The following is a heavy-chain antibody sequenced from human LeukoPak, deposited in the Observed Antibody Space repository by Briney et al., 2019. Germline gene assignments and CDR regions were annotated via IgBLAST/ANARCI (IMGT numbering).Heavy chain of an antibody. J-gene: IGHJ4*02. CDR3: ARDEMEHHGSYYDF. D-gene: IGHD1/OR15-1a*01. CDR1: GGSISYSSYY. CDR2: IHYSGST. Sequence: SETLSLTCTVSGGSISYSSYYWGWIRQPPGKGLEWIGSIHYSGSTYYNPSLQSRVTMSVDTSKNQFSLKLSSVTAADTAVYYCARDEMEHHGSYYDFWGQGILVSVSS. V-gene: IGHV4-39*07.